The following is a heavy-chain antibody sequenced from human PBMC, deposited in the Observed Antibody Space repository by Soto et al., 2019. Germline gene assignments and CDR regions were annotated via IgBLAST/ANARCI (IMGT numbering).Heavy chain of an antibody. J-gene: IGHJ6*02. V-gene: IGHV1-8*01. CDR1: GYTFTSYD. D-gene: IGHD5-12*01. CDR2: MNPNSGNT. Sequence: VSCKASGYTFTSYDINWVRQATGQGLEWMGWMNPNSGNTGYAQKFQGRVTMTRNTSISTAYMELSSLRSEDTAVYYCARVGNADSGDYYYYGMDVWGQGTTVTVS. CDR3: ARVGNADSGDYYYYGMDV.